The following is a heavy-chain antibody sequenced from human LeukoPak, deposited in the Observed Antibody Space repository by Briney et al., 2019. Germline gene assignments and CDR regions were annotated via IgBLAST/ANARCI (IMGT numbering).Heavy chain of an antibody. CDR3: TAGYCSGGSCYLFDY. CDR1: GFTFSGSA. Sequence: PGGSLRLSCAASGFTFSGSAMHWVRQASGKGLEWVGRIRSKANSYATAYAASVKGRFTISRDDSKNTAYLQMNSLKTEDTAVYYCTAGYCSGGSCYLFDYWGQGTLVTVSS. J-gene: IGHJ4*02. V-gene: IGHV3-73*01. CDR2: IRSKANSYAT. D-gene: IGHD2-15*01.